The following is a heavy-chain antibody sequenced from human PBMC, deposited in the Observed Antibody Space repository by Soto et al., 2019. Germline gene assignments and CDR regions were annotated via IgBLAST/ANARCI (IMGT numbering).Heavy chain of an antibody. V-gene: IGHV2-5*02. Sequence: SGPTLVNPTQTLTLTCTFSGCSLSTSGVGVGWIRQPPGKALEWLALIYWDDDKRYSPSLRSRLTITKDTSKNQVVLTMTNMDPVDTATYYCIQSRCGGDCLQSYASYYYYGMDVWGQGTTVTLSS. CDR2: IYWDDDK. J-gene: IGHJ6*02. CDR1: GCSLSTSGVG. D-gene: IGHD2-21*02. CDR3: IQSRCGGDCLQSYASYYYYGMDV.